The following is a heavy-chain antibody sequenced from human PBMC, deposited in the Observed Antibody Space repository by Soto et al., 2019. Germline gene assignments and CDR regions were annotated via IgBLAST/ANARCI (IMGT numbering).Heavy chain of an antibody. CDR3: ASGGAGSGPFTWELPDH. Sequence: PSVKVSCKALGNTFTYRYLHWVRQAPGQALEWIGWITPFSGDVHYAQKFQERVTITRDRSINTAYMQMSSLRSEDTAMYFCASGGAGSGPFTWELPDHWGQGTLVTVS. CDR1: GNTFTYRY. CDR2: ITPFSGDV. V-gene: IGHV1-45*02. D-gene: IGHD1-26*01. J-gene: IGHJ4*02.